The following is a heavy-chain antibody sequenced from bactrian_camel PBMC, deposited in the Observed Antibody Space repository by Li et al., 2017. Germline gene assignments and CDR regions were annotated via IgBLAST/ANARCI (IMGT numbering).Heavy chain of an antibody. CDR3: VRDLGTTGWYFDN. Sequence: QQVESGGGLVQFGGSLRLSCADSGFTFSSYWMYWVRQDPGKGLEWVSTINVAGSSTYYAESVKGRFTISRDNAKNTVYLQMNSVKPEDTAVYYCVRDLGTTGWYFDNWGQGTQVTVS. CDR1: GFTFSSYW. J-gene: IGHJ6*01. CDR2: INVAGSST. V-gene: IGHV3S25*01. D-gene: IGHD5*01.